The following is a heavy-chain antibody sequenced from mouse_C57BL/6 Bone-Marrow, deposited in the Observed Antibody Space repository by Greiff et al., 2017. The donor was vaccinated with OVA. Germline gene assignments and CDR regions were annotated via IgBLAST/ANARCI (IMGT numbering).Heavy chain of an antibody. V-gene: IGHV1-20*01. J-gene: IGHJ4*01. Sequence: EVQLQESGPELVKPGDSVKISCKASGYSFTGYFMNWVLQSHGKSLEWIGRINPYNGDTFYNQKFKGKATLTVDKSSSTAHMELRSLTSEDSAVYLCARYHYGYLYAMDYWGQGTSVTVSS. CDR1: GYSFTGYF. CDR2: INPYNGDT. CDR3: ARYHYGYLYAMDY. D-gene: IGHD2-2*01.